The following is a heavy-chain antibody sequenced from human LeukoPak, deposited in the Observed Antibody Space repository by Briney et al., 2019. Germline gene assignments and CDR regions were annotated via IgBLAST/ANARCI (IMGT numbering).Heavy chain of an antibody. CDR1: GGSFSGYY. CDR3: ARGCGRYYMDV. J-gene: IGHJ6*03. CDR2: INHSGST. D-gene: IGHD1-26*01. Sequence: PSETLSLTCAVYGGSFSGYYWSWIRQPPGKGLEWIGEINHSGSTNYNPSLKSRVTISVDTSKNQFSLRLSSVTAADTAVYYCARGCGRYYMDVWGKGTTVTVSS. V-gene: IGHV4-34*01.